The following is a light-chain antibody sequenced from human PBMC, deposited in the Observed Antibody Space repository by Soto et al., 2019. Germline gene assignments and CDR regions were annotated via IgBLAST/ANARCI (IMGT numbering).Light chain of an antibody. CDR3: QQYATSPLT. Sequence: EIVLTHSPGTLSLSPGERVTLSCRASQSVAKNYLAWYQQKPGQAPRLLIHTASSWATGIPDRFSGSGSGTDFTLTITRLEPEDFAVYYCQQYATSPLTFGQGTKVEIK. CDR1: QSVAKNY. V-gene: IGKV3-20*01. CDR2: TAS. J-gene: IGKJ2*01.